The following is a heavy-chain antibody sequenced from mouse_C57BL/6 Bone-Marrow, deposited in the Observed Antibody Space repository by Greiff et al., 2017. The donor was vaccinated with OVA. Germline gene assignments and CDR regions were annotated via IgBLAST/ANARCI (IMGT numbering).Heavy chain of an antibody. D-gene: IGHD3-3*01. CDR1: GYTFTSYW. Sequence: VQLQQPGAELVMPGASVKLSCKASGYTFTSYWMHWVKQRPGQGLEWIGEIDPSDSYTNYNQKFKGKSTLNVDNSTSTAYMQLSSPTSEDSAVYYCAKGTGWYFDVWGTGTTVTVSA. CDR2: IDPSDSYT. CDR3: AKGTGWYFDV. J-gene: IGHJ1*03. V-gene: IGHV1-69*01.